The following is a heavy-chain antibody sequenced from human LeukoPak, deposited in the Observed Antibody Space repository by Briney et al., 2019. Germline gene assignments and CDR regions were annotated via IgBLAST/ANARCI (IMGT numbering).Heavy chain of an antibody. V-gene: IGHV1-69*05. CDR2: IIPIFGTA. D-gene: IGHD3-22*01. CDR1: GGTFSSYA. Sequence: SVKVSCKASGGTFSSYAISWVRQAPGQGPEWMGGIIPIFGTANYAQKFQGRVTITTDESTSTAYMELSSLRSEDTAVYYCAIYTSQKWLLGGYFDYWGQGTLVTVSS. CDR3: AIYTSQKWLLGGYFDY. J-gene: IGHJ4*02.